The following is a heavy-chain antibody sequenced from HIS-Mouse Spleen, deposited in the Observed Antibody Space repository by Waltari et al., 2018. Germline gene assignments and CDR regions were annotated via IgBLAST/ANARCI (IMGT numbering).Heavy chain of an antibody. CDR2: IDSGGST. D-gene: IGHD6-13*01. CDR1: GFLIISNY. CDR3: ARGGLAAAGWYFDL. V-gene: IGHV3-53*01. Sequence: EVHLLDLGGGWLQPGGSRRRACSDSGFLIISNYMSCVPQAPGKGLEWVSVIDSGGSTYYADSVKGRFTISRDNSKNTLYLQMNSLRAEDTAVYYCARGGLAAAGWYFDLWGRGTLVTVSS. J-gene: IGHJ2*01.